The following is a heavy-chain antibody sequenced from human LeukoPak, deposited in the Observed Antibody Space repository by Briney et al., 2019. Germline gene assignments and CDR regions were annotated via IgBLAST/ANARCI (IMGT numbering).Heavy chain of an antibody. CDR3: ADAPPSVSVTLS. V-gene: IGHV3-30*02. CDR2: IRYDGSNK. CDR1: GFTFSSYG. Sequence: GGSLRPSCAASGFTFSSYGMHWIRQAPGKGLEWVAFIRYDGSNKYYADSVKGRFTISRDNSKNTLYLQMNSLRAEDTAVYYCADAPPSVSVTLSWGQGTLVTVSS. J-gene: IGHJ5*02. D-gene: IGHD4-23*01.